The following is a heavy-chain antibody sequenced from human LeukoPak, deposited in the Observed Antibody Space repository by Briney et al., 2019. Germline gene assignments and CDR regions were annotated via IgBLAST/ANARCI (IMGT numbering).Heavy chain of an antibody. D-gene: IGHD6-6*01. CDR2: IIPIFGTA. V-gene: IGHV1-69*05. CDR1: GGTFSSYA. Sequence: SVKVSCKASGGTFSSYAISWVRQAPGQGLEWMGGIIPIFGTANYAQKFQGRVTITTDESTSTAYMELSSLRSEDTAAYYCARGMAYSSSSGGWFDPWGQGTLVTVSS. J-gene: IGHJ5*02. CDR3: ARGMAYSSSSGGWFDP.